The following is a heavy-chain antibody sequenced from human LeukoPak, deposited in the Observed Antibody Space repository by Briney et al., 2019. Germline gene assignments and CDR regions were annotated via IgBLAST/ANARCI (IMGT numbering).Heavy chain of an antibody. V-gene: IGHV4-59*02. CDR1: GFTVTHAW. Sequence: PGGSLRLSCAASGFTVTHAWMSWVRQAPGKGLEWIGYIHYSGSTKYNPSLKSRVTISVDTSKNQFSLELSAVTAADTAVYYCARHFVSGRPSDYWGQGTLVTVSS. D-gene: IGHD3-10*01. CDR2: IHYSGST. CDR3: ARHFVSGRPSDY. J-gene: IGHJ4*02.